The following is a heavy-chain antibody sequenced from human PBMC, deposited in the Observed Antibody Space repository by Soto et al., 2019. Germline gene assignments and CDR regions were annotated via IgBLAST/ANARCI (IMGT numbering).Heavy chain of an antibody. V-gene: IGHV1-69*13. J-gene: IGHJ4*02. CDR3: ARDDYCSGGSCYSGLPGF. D-gene: IGHD2-15*01. Sequence: GASVKVSCKASGGTFSSYAISWVRQAPGQGLEWMGGIIPIFGTANYAQKFQGRVTITADESTSTAYMELSSLRSEDTAVYYCARDDYCSGGSCYSGLPGFWGQGTLVTVSS. CDR1: GGTFSSYA. CDR2: IIPIFGTA.